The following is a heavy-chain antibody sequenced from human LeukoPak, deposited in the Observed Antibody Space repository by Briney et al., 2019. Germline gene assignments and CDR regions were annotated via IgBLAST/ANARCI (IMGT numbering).Heavy chain of an antibody. CDR2: IYSGGST. Sequence: SGGSLRLSCAASGFTVSSNYMSWVRQAPGKGLEWVSVIYSGGSTYYADSVKGRFTISRHNSKNTLYLQMNSLRAEDTAVYYCARVRGYYPTPNWFDPWGQGTLVTVSS. D-gene: IGHD3-3*01. J-gene: IGHJ5*02. CDR3: ARVRGYYPTPNWFDP. V-gene: IGHV3-53*04. CDR1: GFTVSSNY.